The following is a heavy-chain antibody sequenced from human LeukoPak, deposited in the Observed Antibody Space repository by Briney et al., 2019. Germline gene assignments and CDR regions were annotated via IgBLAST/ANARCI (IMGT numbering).Heavy chain of an antibody. CDR3: AKETVVVVAATPDAFDI. D-gene: IGHD2-15*01. CDR1: GFTFSSYA. V-gene: IGHV3-23*01. J-gene: IGHJ3*02. CDR2: LSGSVGRT. Sequence: GGSLRLSCAASGFTFSSYAMSWVPQAPGKGLEWVSGLSGSVGRTHYADSVKDRFTISRDNSKNTLYLQMNSLRAEDTAVYYCAKETVVVVAATPDAFDIWGQGTMVTVSS.